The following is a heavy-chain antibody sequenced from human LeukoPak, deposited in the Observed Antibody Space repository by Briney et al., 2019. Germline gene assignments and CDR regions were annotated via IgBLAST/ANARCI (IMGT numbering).Heavy chain of an antibody. CDR1: NGSISSGYHV. CDR3: ARDGSVTGGYSYGMDV. V-gene: IGHV4-30-4*01. J-gene: IGHJ6*02. Sequence: SETLSLACSVSNGSISSGYHVWTWIRQPPGKGLEWIGHIYYTGDTYYSTSLKGRISISIETSRDQLSLKLTSVTAADTAIYYCARDGSVTGGYSYGMDVWGQGTTVTVSS. D-gene: IGHD4-17*01. CDR2: IYYTGDT.